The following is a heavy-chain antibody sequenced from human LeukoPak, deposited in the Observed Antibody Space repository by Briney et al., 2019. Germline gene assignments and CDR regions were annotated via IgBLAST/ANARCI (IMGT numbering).Heavy chain of an antibody. Sequence: AGGPLRFSCGAAGFTFSSYGMHWGRQAPGKGLDWVAFIRYDGSNKYYADSVKGRFTICRDNSKNTLYLQMNSLRAEDTAVYYCAKDYCSSTSCIPGDYYYSYMDVWGKGTTVTVSS. V-gene: IGHV3-30*02. CDR1: GFTFSSYG. D-gene: IGHD2-2*01. CDR2: IRYDGSNK. CDR3: AKDYCSSTSCIPGDYYYSYMDV. J-gene: IGHJ6*03.